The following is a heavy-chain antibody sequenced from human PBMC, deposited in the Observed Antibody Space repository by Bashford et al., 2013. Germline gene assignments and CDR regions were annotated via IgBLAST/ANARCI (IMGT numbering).Heavy chain of an antibody. V-gene: IGHV4-39*01. Sequence: SETLSLTCSVSGGSLSSTDSSWGWVRQSPGKGLEWIGSLYYSGDTYYTPSLQSRVTISGDTSKNQFSLKLTSVTAADTAVYYCARQVGGKVGNFLTLGYFDYVGPGNPGHRLL. CDR2: LYYSGDT. CDR1: GGSLSSTDSS. D-gene: IGHD3-16*01. CDR3: ARQVGGKVGNFLTLGYFDY. J-gene: IGHJ4*02.